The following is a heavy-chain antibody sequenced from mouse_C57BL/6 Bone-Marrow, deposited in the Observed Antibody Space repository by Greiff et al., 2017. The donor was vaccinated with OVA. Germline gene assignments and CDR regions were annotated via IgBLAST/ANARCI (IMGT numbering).Heavy chain of an antibody. J-gene: IGHJ4*01. D-gene: IGHD1-1*01. CDR1: GFTFSDFY. Sequence: EVKLVESGGGLVQSGRSLRLSCATSGFTFSDFYMEWVRQAPGKGLEWIAASRNKANDYTTEYSASVKGRFIVSRDTSQSILYLQMNALRAEDTAIYYCARSPNYYGSSYDAMDYWGQGTSVTVSS. CDR2: SRNKANDYTT. V-gene: IGHV7-1*01. CDR3: ARSPNYYGSSYDAMDY.